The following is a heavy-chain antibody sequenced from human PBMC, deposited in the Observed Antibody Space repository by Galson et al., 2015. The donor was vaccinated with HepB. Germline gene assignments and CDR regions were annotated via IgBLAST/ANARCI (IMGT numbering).Heavy chain of an antibody. CDR2: IVVGSGNT. Sequence: SVKVSCKASGFTFTSSAVQWVRQARGQRLEWIGWIVVGSGNTNYAQKFQERVTITRDMSTSTAYMELSSLRSEDTAVYYCAADTPDGVIADYWGQGTLVTVSS. CDR3: AADTPDGVIADY. V-gene: IGHV1-58*01. CDR1: GFTFTSSA. D-gene: IGHD3-22*01. J-gene: IGHJ4*02.